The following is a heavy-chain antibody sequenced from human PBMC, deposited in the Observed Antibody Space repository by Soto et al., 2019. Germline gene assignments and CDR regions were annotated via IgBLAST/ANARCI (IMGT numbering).Heavy chain of an antibody. J-gene: IGHJ6*02. V-gene: IGHV4-34*01. D-gene: IGHD6-6*01. CDR3: AASGVAARPDYYGMDV. Sequence: SETLSLTCAVYGGSFSCYYWIWIRQPPGKGLEWIGEINHSGSTNCNPSLKSGVTISVDTPKNQFSLKLSSVTAADTAVYYCAASGVAARPDYYGMDVWGQGTTVTVSS. CDR2: INHSGST. CDR1: GGSFSCYY.